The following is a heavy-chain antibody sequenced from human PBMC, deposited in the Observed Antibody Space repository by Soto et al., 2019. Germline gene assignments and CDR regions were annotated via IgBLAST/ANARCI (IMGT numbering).Heavy chain of an antibody. CDR1: GDSISRSRSH. CDR2: IFNSGTT. D-gene: IGHD1-26*01. Sequence: PSETLSLTCKVSGDSISRSRSHWWAWIRQPPGKGLEWMGYIFNSGTTFYNPSLTSRLSISMDTSGNHFSLELRSVTAADTAVCYCALALGPTTGLDYWGQGTLVTVSS. J-gene: IGHJ4*02. CDR3: ALALGPTTGLDY. V-gene: IGHV4-31*03.